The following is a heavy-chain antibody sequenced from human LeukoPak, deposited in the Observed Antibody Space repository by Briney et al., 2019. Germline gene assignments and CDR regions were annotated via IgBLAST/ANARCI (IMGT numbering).Heavy chain of an antibody. V-gene: IGHV1-18*01. CDR1: GYTCRSYG. J-gene: IGHJ4*02. Sequence: RASVKVSCKASGYTCRSYGISWVRQAPGQGLEWMGWISAYNGDTNYAQSLQGRVTMTTETSTNTAYMELRGLRSDDTAVYFCARDKGKWEHWRYFDYWGQGTLVTVSS. CDR3: ARDKGKWEHWRYFDY. CDR2: ISAYNGDT. D-gene: IGHD1-26*01.